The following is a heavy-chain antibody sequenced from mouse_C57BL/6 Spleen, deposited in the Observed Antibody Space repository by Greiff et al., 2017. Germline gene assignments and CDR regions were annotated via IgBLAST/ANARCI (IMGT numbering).Heavy chain of an antibody. D-gene: IGHD2-2*01. CDR2: IDPENGDT. CDR1: GFNIKDDY. Sequence: VQLKQSGAELVRPGASVKLSCTASGFNIKDDYMHWVKQRPEQGLEWIGWIDPENGDTEYASKFQGKATITADTSSNTAYLQLSSLTSEDTAVYYCTLLWLRNWYFDVWGTGTTVTVSS. CDR3: TLLWLRNWYFDV. J-gene: IGHJ1*03. V-gene: IGHV14-4*01.